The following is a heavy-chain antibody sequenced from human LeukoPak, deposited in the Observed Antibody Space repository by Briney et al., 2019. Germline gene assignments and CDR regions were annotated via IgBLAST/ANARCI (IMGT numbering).Heavy chain of an antibody. CDR3: ARTGYSSGWYVAFDI. CDR1: GGTFSSYA. Sequence: SVKVSCKASGGTFSSYAISWVRQAPGQGLEWMGGTIPIFGTANYAQKFQGRVTITTDESTSTAYMELSSLRSEDTAVYYCARTGYSSGWYVAFDIWGQGTMVTVSS. D-gene: IGHD6-19*01. V-gene: IGHV1-69*05. CDR2: TIPIFGTA. J-gene: IGHJ3*02.